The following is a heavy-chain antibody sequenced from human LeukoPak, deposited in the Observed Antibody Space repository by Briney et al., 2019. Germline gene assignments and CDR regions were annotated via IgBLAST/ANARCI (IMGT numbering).Heavy chain of an antibody. CDR1: GYTFTSYG. J-gene: IGHJ4*02. V-gene: IGHV1-18*01. Sequence: GASVKVSCKASGYTFTSYGISWVRQAPGQGLEWMGWISAYNGNTNYAQKLQGRVTMTEDTSTDTAYMELSSLRSEDTALYYCAKDYADVLRYFDWWGQGTLVTVSS. CDR2: ISAYNGNT. CDR3: AKDYADVLRYFDW. D-gene: IGHD3-9*01.